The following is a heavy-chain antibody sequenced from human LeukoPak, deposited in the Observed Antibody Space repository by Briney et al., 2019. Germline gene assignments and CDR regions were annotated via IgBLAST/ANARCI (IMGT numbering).Heavy chain of an antibody. Sequence: ASVKVSCKASGYTFTGYYMHWVRQAPGQGLEWMGWINPNSGGTNYAQKFQGRVTMTRDTSISTAYVELSRLRSDDTAVYYCASKDRSGWYGEGIFDYWGQGTLVTVSS. J-gene: IGHJ4*02. V-gene: IGHV1-2*02. CDR3: ASKDRSGWYGEGIFDY. CDR1: GYTFTGYY. CDR2: INPNSGGT. D-gene: IGHD6-19*01.